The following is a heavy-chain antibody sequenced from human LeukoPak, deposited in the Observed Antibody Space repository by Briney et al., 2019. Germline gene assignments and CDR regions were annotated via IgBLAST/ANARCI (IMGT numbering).Heavy chain of an antibody. J-gene: IGHJ4*02. CDR2: ISSSSYI. V-gene: IGHV3-21*01. CDR3: ATLRGYDSSGYSD. CDR1: GFTFSSYS. D-gene: IGHD3-22*01. Sequence: KPGGSLRLSCAASGFTFSSYSMNWVRQAPGKGLEWVSSISSSSYIYYADSVKGRFTISRDNAKNSLYLQMNSLRAEDTAVYYCATLRGYDSSGYSDWGQGTLVTVSS.